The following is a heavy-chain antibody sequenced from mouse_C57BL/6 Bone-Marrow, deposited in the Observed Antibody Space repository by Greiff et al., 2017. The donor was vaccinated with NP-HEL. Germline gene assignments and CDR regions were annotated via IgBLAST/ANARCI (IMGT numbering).Heavy chain of an antibody. CDR2: INPSNGGT. D-gene: IGHD2-2*01. V-gene: IGHV1-53*01. J-gene: IGHJ2*01. CDR1: GYTFTSYW. Sequence: QVQLQQPGTELVKPGASVKLSCKASGYTFTSYWMHWVKQRPGQGLEWIGNINPSNGGTNYNEKFKGKATLTADKSSSTAYMELRSLTSEDSAVYFCARGGKGYYGYDSYWGQGTTLTVSS. CDR3: ARGGKGYYGYDSY.